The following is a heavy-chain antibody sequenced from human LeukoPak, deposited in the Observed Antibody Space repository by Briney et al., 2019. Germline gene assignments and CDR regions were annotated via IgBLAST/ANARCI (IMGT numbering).Heavy chain of an antibody. Sequence: SVKVSCKASGGTFSSYAISWVRQAPGQGLEWMGRIIPIFGTANYAQKFQGRVTITTDESTSTAYMELSSLRSEDTAVYYCAGEMEQWLVQGEFDYWGQGTLVTVSS. CDR3: AGEMEQWLVQGEFDY. D-gene: IGHD6-19*01. CDR1: GGTFSSYA. V-gene: IGHV1-69*05. J-gene: IGHJ4*02. CDR2: IIPIFGTA.